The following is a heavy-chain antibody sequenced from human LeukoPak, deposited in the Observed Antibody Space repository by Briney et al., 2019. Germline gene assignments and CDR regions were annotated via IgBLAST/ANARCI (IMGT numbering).Heavy chain of an antibody. D-gene: IGHD5-12*01. J-gene: IGHJ4*02. Sequence: GGSLRLSCAASEFTFSAFWMSWVRQAPGKGLEWVANINQDGSAKHYVDSVKGRFTVCRDNAENSLYLQTNSLRAEDTAVYYCARLWGDATIFDLWGQGTLVTVSS. V-gene: IGHV3-7*01. CDR1: EFTFSAFW. CDR2: INQDGSAK. CDR3: ARLWGDATIFDL.